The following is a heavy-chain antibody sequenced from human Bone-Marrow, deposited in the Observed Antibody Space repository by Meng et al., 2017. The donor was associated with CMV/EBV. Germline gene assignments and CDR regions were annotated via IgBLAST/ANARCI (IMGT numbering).Heavy chain of an antibody. CDR2: IRSKVYSYIT. CDR3: ARDSMKGGGFAD. Sequence: GESLKISCAASGFTFSDHHMDWFRQAPGKGLEWVARIRSKVYSYITEYAASVKGSFTISRDDSENSLYLQMNSLKTEDTAVYYCARDSMKGGGFADWGPGSLVTVSS. CDR1: GFTFSDHH. V-gene: IGHV3-72*01. J-gene: IGHJ4*02. D-gene: IGHD3-10*01.